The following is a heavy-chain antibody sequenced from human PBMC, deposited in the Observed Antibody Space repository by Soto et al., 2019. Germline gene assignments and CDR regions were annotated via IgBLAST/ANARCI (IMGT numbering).Heavy chain of an antibody. CDR1: GFTFSDYY. CDR3: ARDGEYYYDSSGYFPIFDY. Sequence: PGGSLRLSCAASGFTFSDYYMSWIRQAPGKGLEWVSYISSSGSTIYYADSVKGRFTISRDNAKNSLYLQMNSLRAEDTAVYYCARDGEYYYDSSGYFPIFDYWRQGTLATVSS. J-gene: IGHJ4*02. CDR2: ISSSGSTI. D-gene: IGHD3-22*01. V-gene: IGHV3-11*01.